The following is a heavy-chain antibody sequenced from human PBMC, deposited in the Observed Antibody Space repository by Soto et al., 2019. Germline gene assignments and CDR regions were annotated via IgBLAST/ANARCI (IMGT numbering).Heavy chain of an antibody. CDR3: ARGTIFGVVTAHYGMDV. D-gene: IGHD3-3*01. CDR2: IIPIFGTA. CDR1: GGTFSSYA. V-gene: IGHV1-69*13. J-gene: IGHJ6*02. Sequence: SVKVSCKASGGTFSSYAISWVRQAPGQGLEWMGGIIPIFGTANYAQKFQGRVTITADESTSTAYMELSSLRSEDTAVYYCARGTIFGVVTAHYGMDVWGQGTTVTVSS.